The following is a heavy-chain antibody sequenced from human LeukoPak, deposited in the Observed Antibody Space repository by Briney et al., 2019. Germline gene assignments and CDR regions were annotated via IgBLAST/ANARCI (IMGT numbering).Heavy chain of an antibody. CDR3: ARAKWQLFDY. CDR1: GGSFSGYY. Sequence: SETLSLTCAVYGGSFSGYYWTGIRQPPGRGLEWIGEINHSGSTNYNPSLKSRVTISVDTSKNQFSLKLSSVTAADTAVHYCARAKWQLFDYWGQGTLVTVSS. D-gene: IGHD1-26*01. V-gene: IGHV4-34*01. CDR2: INHSGST. J-gene: IGHJ4*02.